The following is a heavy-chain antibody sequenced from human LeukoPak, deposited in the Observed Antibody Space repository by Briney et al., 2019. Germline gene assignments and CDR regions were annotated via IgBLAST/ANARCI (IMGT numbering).Heavy chain of an antibody. J-gene: IGHJ3*02. Sequence: PSETLSLTCTVSGGSISSSSYYWGWIRQPPWKGLEWIGSIYYSGSTYYNPSLKSRVTISVDTSKNQFSLKLSSVTAADTAVYYCARLWSRLYCSGGSCNSGAFDIWGQGTMVTVSS. V-gene: IGHV4-39*07. CDR3: ARLWSRLYCSGGSCNSGAFDI. CDR2: IYYSGST. CDR1: GGSISSSSYY. D-gene: IGHD2-15*01.